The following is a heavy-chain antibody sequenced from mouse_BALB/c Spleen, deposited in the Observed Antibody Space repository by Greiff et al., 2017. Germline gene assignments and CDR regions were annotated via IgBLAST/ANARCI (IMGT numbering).Heavy chain of an antibody. CDR2: IRSKSNNYAT. J-gene: IGHJ3*01. V-gene: IGHV10-1*02. D-gene: IGHD1-2*01. CDR3: VRSYYGQFAY. Sequence: EVMLVESGGGLVQPKGSLKLSCAASGFTFNTYAMNWVRQAPGKGLEWVARIRSKSNNYATYYADSVKDRFTISRDDSQIMLYLQMNNLKTEDSAMYYCVRSYYGQFAYWGQGTLVTVSA. CDR1: GFTFNTYA.